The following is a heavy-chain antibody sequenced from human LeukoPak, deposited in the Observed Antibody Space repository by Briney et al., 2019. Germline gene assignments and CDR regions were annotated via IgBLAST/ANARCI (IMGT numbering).Heavy chain of an antibody. Sequence: SETLSLTCTVSGDSISSGSYYWGWIRQPPGKGLEWIGSIYYSGSTYYNPSLKSRVTISVDTSKNQFSLKLSSVTAADTAVYYCARDLGITMVRGVIQPHDAFDIWGQGTMVTVSS. V-gene: IGHV4-39*07. J-gene: IGHJ3*02. D-gene: IGHD3-10*01. CDR2: IYYSGST. CDR1: GDSISSGSYY. CDR3: ARDLGITMVRGVIQPHDAFDI.